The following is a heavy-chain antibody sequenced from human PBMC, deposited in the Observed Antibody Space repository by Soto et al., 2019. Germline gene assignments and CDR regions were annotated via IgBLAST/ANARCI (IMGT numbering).Heavy chain of an antibody. CDR3: ARAFDDSSGYYGGLGY. D-gene: IGHD3-22*01. J-gene: IGHJ4*02. CDR1: GGSISRGDYY. Sequence: PSETLSLTCTASGGSISRGDYYWSWIRQPPGKGLEWIGYIYYSGSTYYNPSLKSRLTISVETSRNQLSLKLSSVTAADTAVYYCARAFDDSSGYYGGLGYWGQGTLVTVSS. V-gene: IGHV4-30-4*01. CDR2: IYYSGST.